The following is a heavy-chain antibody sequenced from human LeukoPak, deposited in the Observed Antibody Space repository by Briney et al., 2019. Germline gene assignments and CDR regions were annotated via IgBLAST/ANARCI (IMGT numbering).Heavy chain of an antibody. CDR1: GFTFSSYS. CDR2: INWNGGST. CDR3: ARTYYYGSGSYWGFDY. D-gene: IGHD3-10*01. J-gene: IGHJ4*02. Sequence: SGGSLRLSCAASGFTFSSYSMSWVRQAPGKGLEWVSGINWNGGSTGYADSVKGRFTISRDNAKNSLYLQMNSLRAEDTAVYYCARTYYYGSGSYWGFDYWGQGTLVTVSS. V-gene: IGHV3-20*04.